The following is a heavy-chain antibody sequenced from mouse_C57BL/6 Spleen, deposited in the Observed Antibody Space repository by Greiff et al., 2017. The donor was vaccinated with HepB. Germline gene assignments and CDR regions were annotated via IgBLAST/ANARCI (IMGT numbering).Heavy chain of an antibody. V-gene: IGHV1-19*01. Sequence: EVKLVESGPVLVKPGASVKMSCKASGYTFTDYYMNWVKQSHGKSLEWIGVINPYNGGTSYNQKFKGKATLTVDKSSSTAYMELNSLTSEDSAVYYCARNSYYSASFDVWGTGTTVTVSS. CDR3: ARNSYYSASFDV. CDR1: GYTFTDYY. CDR2: INPYNGGT. J-gene: IGHJ1*03. D-gene: IGHD1-1*01.